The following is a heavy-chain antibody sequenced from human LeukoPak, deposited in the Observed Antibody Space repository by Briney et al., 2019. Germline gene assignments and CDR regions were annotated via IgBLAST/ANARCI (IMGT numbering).Heavy chain of an antibody. CDR3: ASGSHTAMDSDAFDI. J-gene: IGHJ3*02. V-gene: IGHV4-4*07. Sequence: PSETLSLTCTVSGGSISSYYWSWIRQPAGKGLEWIGRIYTSGSTNYNPSLKSRVTMSVDTSKNQFSLKLSSVTAADTAAYYCASGSHTAMDSDAFDIWGQGTMVTVSS. CDR1: GGSISSYY. D-gene: IGHD5-18*01. CDR2: IYTSGST.